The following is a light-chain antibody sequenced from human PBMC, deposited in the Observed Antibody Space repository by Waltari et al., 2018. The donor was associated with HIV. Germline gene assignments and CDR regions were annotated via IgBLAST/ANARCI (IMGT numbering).Light chain of an antibody. CDR1: SSDLGAYNR. V-gene: IGLV2-18*02. CDR2: EVT. Sequence: QSALTQPPSVSGSLGQSVTISCTGTSSDLGAYNRVSLYQQSPGTAPKLRIYEVTHRPSGVPVRFSGSKSGNTASLTISGLQADDEADYYCSSYTTSSTWVFGGGTKLTVL. J-gene: IGLJ3*02. CDR3: SSYTTSSTWV.